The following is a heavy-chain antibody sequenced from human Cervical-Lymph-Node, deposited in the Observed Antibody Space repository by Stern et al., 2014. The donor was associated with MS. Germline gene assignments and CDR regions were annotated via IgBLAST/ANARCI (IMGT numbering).Heavy chain of an antibody. Sequence: VQLVQSGPEVKKPGESLKMSCKASGYSFTDFWIGWGRQMPGKGLESMGIIHPGDFDTRYSPSFQGQVTISVDRSINTVYLQWSSLKASDSAIYYCATQGCTNGVCHFEYWGQGTLVTVSS. D-gene: IGHD2-8*01. V-gene: IGHV5-51*03. CDR1: GYSFTDFW. CDR2: IHPGDFDT. CDR3: ATQGCTNGVCHFEY. J-gene: IGHJ4*02.